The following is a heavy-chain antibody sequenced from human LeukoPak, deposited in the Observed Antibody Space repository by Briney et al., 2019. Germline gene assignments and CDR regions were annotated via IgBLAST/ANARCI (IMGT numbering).Heavy chain of an antibody. D-gene: IGHD3/OR15-3a*01. J-gene: IGHJ6*02. CDR1: GYTFTGYY. CDR3: ARGLGFYYYYYGMDV. V-gene: IGHV1-2*04. Sequence: ASVKVSCKASGYTFTGYYMHWVRQAPGQGLEWMGWINPNSGGTNYAQKFQGWVTMTRDTSISTAYMELSRLRSDDTAVYYCARGLGFYYYYYGMDVWGQGTTVTVS. CDR2: INPNSGGT.